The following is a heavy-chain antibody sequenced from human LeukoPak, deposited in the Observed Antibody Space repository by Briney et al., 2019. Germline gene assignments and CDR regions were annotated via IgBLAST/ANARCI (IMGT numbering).Heavy chain of an antibody. Sequence: GGPLRLSCAASGFTFSSYWMSWVRQAPGKGLEWVSAISDSGGRTYYADSVKGRFTISRDNSKSTLYLQMNSLRAEDTAVYYCASKGGMDVWGQGTTVTVSS. CDR3: ASKGGMDV. V-gene: IGHV3-23*01. CDR2: ISDSGGRT. J-gene: IGHJ6*02. CDR1: GFTFSSYW.